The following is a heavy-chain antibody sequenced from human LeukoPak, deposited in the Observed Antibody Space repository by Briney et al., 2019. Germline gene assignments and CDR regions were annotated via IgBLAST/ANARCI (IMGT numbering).Heavy chain of an antibody. CDR1: GGSISSGSYY. CDR2: IYTSGST. D-gene: IGHD6-19*01. J-gene: IGHJ3*02. CDR3: AREVAGYSSGWMIGAFDI. V-gene: IGHV4-61*02. Sequence: PSETVSLTGTVSGGSISSGSYYWSWIRQPAGKGLEWIGRIYTSGSTNYNPSLKSRVTISVDTSRNQFSLKLSSVTAADTAVHYCAREVAGYSSGWMIGAFDIWGQGIMLTVSS.